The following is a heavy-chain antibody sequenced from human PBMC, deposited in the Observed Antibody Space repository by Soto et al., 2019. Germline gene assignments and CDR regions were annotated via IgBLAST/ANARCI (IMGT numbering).Heavy chain of an antibody. J-gene: IGHJ2*01. CDR3: AREPYSSGWFNPRGDWYFDL. CDR2: IYYSGST. V-gene: IGHV4-59*01. D-gene: IGHD6-19*01. CDR1: GGSISSYY. Sequence: QVQLQESGPGLVKPSETLSLTCTVSGGSISSYYWSWIRQPPGKGLEWIGYIYYSGSTNYNPSLKSRVTISVDTSKNQFSLKLSSVTAADTAVYYCAREPYSSGWFNPRGDWYFDLWGRGTLVTVSS.